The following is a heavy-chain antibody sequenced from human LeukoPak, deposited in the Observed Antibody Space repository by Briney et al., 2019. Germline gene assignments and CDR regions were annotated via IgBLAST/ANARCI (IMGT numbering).Heavy chain of an antibody. CDR2: IYPGDSDT. CDR1: GYRFTTYW. V-gene: IGHV5-51*01. Sequence: GESLKISCKCSGYRFTTYWIAWVRQMPGKGLEWMGIIYPGDSDTTFSPSFQGQVTISAGKSINTAYLQWDSLKASDTAMYYCARSERGNWRYFSYWGQGTLVTVSS. D-gene: IGHD1-20*01. J-gene: IGHJ4*02. CDR3: ARSERGNWRYFSY.